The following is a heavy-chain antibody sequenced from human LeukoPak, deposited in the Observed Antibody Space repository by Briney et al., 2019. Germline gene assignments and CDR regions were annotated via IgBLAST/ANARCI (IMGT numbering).Heavy chain of an antibody. Sequence: SETLSLTCTVSGGSISSSSYYWGWIRQPPGKGLEWIGSIYYSGSTYYNPSLKSRVTISVDTSKNQFSLKLSSVTAADTAVYYCARPRGGEMFDYWGQGTLVTVSS. V-gene: IGHV4-39*01. CDR1: GGSISSSSYY. CDR3: ARPRGGEMFDY. D-gene: IGHD3-16*01. CDR2: IYYSGST. J-gene: IGHJ4*02.